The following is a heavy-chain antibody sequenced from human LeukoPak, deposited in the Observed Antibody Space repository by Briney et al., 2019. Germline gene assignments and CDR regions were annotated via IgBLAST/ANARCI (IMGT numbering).Heavy chain of an antibody. CDR2: ISSSGSTI. CDR1: GFTFSSYE. CDR3: ARGGGNPLDYYYYMDV. J-gene: IGHJ6*03. Sequence: GGSLRLSRAASGFTFSSYEMNWVRQAPGKGLEWVSYISSSGSTIYYADSVKGRFTISRDNAKNSLYLQTNSLRAEDTAVYYCARGGGNPLDYYYYMDVWGKGTTVTVSS. V-gene: IGHV3-48*03. D-gene: IGHD4-23*01.